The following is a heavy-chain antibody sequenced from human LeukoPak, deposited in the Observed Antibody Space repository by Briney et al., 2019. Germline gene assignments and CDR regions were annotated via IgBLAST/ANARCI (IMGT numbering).Heavy chain of an antibody. D-gene: IGHD6-13*01. J-gene: IGHJ4*02. V-gene: IGHV5-51*01. CDR1: GYSFTSYW. CDR3: ARRRTGYSSSWYPNYFDY. CDR2: IYPGDSDT. Sequence: GESLKISSKGSGYSFTSYWIGWLRQLPGKRLEWMGIIYPGDSDTRYSPSFQGQVTISADKSISTAYQQWSSLKASDTAMFYCARRRTGYSSSWYPNYFDYWGQGTLVTVSS.